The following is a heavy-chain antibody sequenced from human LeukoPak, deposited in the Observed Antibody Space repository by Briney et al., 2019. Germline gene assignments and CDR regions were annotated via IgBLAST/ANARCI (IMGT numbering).Heavy chain of an antibody. CDR3: ARWSHDYGDYKGGDY. V-gene: IGHV1-2*02. D-gene: IGHD4-17*01. CDR2: INPNSGGT. CDR1: GYTFTGYY. Sequence: ASVKVSCKASGYTFTGYYMHWVRQAPGQGLEWMGWINPNSGGTNYAQKLQGRVTMTTDTSTSIAYMELRSLRSDDTAVYYCARWSHDYGDYKGGDYWGQGTLVTVSS. J-gene: IGHJ4*02.